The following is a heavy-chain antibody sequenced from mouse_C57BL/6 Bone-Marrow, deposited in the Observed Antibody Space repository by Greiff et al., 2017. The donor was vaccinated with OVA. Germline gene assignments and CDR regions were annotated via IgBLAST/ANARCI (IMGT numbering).Heavy chain of an antibody. CDR1: GYTFTDYE. CDR3: TRSSITTVVEEKCAY. V-gene: IGHV1-15*01. Sequence: VQLQQSGAELVRPGASVTLSCKASGYTFTDYEMHWVKQTPVHGLEWIGAIDSETGGTAYNQKFKGKAILTADKSSSTAYMELRSLTSEDSAVYYCTRSSITTVVEEKCAYWGQGTLVTVSA. CDR2: IDSETGGT. J-gene: IGHJ3*01. D-gene: IGHD1-1*01.